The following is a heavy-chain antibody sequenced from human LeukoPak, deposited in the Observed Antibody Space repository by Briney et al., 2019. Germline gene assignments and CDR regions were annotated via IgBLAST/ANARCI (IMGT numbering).Heavy chain of an antibody. CDR1: GITLSIYG. CDR2: ISDSGGST. J-gene: IGHJ4*02. Sequence: GGSLRLSCAVSGITLSIYGMSWVRQAPGKGLEWVAGISDSGGSTNYADSVKGRFTISRDNPKNTLYLQMNSLRAEDTAVYFCAKRGVVSRVILVGFHKEAYYFDSWGQGALVTVSS. V-gene: IGHV3-23*01. D-gene: IGHD3-22*01. CDR3: AKRGVVSRVILVGFHKEAYYFDS.